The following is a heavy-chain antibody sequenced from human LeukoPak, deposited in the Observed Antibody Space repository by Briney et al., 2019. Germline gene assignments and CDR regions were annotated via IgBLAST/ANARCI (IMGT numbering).Heavy chain of an antibody. CDR3: ARYYYGSGSYRYFQH. CDR2: IYSGGST. Sequence: PGGSLRLSCAASGFTVSSNYMSWVRQAPGKGLEWVSVIYSGGSTYYAASVKGRFTISRDNSKNTLYLQMNSLRAEDTAVYYCARYYYGSGSYRYFQHWGQGTLVTVSS. J-gene: IGHJ1*01. V-gene: IGHV3-53*01. CDR1: GFTVSSNY. D-gene: IGHD3-10*01.